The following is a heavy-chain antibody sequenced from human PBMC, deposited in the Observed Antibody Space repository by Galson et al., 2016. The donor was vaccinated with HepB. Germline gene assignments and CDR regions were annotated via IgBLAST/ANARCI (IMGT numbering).Heavy chain of an antibody. D-gene: IGHD1-1*01. J-gene: IGHJ3*01. CDR3: ATDSTRGVLAFDV. CDR2: INAYRGNT. V-gene: IGHV1-18*01. CDR1: GYTFSNYG. Sequence: SVKVSCKASGYTFSNYGFSWVRQAPGQGLEWMGWINAYRGNTDYVQRFQGRVTMTTDTSTNTAYMEMRSLRSDDTAVYYCATDSTRGVLAFDVWGQGTMVTVSS.